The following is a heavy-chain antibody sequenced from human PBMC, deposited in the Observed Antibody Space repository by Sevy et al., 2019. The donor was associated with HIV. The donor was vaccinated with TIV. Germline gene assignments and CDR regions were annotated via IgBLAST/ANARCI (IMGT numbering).Heavy chain of an antibody. CDR1: GFTFSSYA. CDR2: ISYDGSNK. V-gene: IGHV3-30-3*01. CDR3: ARDYYDSSGYVY. Sequence: GGSLRLSCAASGFTFSSYAMHWVRQAPGKGLEGVAVISYDGSNKYYADSVKGRFTISRDNSKNTLYLQMNSLRAEDTAVYYCARDYYDSSGYVYWGQGTLVTVSS. D-gene: IGHD3-22*01. J-gene: IGHJ4*02.